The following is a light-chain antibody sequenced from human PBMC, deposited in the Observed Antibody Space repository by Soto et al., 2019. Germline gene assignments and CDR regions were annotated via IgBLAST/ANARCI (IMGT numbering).Light chain of an antibody. CDR1: QSVRSTY. CDR2: GAT. Sequence: EIVLTQSPGTLSLSPGERTTLSCRASQSVRSTYLAWYQQRPGQAPRLLISGATSRATGIPDRFQGSGSGTDFTLTLSRLEPEDVAVDFCQQYGSTPLTFGQGHKVEIK. J-gene: IGKJ1*01. CDR3: QQYGSTPLT. V-gene: IGKV3-20*01.